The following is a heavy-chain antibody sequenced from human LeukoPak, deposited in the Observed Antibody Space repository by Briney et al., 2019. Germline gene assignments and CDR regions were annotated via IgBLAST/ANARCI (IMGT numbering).Heavy chain of an antibody. CDR3: TRSYYKPTYYFDY. CDR1: GFTFSKAW. V-gene: IGHV3-15*01. J-gene: IGHJ4*02. CDR2: IKSITDGGTT. D-gene: IGHD3-10*01. Sequence: GGTLRLSCAASGFTFSKAWMSWVRQAPGKGLEWLGRIKSITDGGTTDYAAPVKGRFTISRDDSKNTLYLQMNSLKTEDTAVYYCTRSYYKPTYYFDYWGQGTLVTVSS.